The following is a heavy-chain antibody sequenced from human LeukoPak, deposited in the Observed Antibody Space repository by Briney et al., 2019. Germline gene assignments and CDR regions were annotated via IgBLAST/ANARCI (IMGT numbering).Heavy chain of an antibody. CDR2: IYYSGST. Sequence: PSETLSLTCTVSGGSISSYYWSWIRQPPGKGLEWIGYIYYSGSTNYNPSLKSRVTISVDTSKNQFSLKLSSVTAADTAVYYCARDRNSWYLGGQQNGFDPWGQGTLVTVSS. CDR1: GGSISSYY. CDR3: ARDRNSWYLGGQQNGFDP. D-gene: IGHD6-13*01. J-gene: IGHJ5*02. V-gene: IGHV4-59*01.